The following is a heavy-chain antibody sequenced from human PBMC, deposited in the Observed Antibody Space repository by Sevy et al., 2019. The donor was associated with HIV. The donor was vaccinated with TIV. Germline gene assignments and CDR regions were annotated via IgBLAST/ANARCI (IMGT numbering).Heavy chain of an antibody. V-gene: IGHV3-74*01. D-gene: IGHD1-26*01. J-gene: IGHJ4*02. CDR1: GFTFSSYW. Sequence: GGSLRLSCAASGFTFSSYWMHWVRKAPGKGLVWVSRINSDGSSTNYADSVKDRFTTSRDNAKNTLYLQMNSLRAEDSAVYYCAREYSGTYYYFDYWGQGTLVTVSS. CDR3: AREYSGTYYYFDY. CDR2: INSDGSST.